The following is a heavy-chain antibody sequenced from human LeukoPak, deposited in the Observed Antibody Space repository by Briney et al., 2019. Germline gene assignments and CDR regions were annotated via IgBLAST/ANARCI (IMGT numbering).Heavy chain of an antibody. CDR1: GFTFSSYS. D-gene: IGHD5-12*01. CDR3: AKDHVIWVAPFPDY. V-gene: IGHV3-21*01. J-gene: IGHJ4*02. Sequence: AGGSLRLSCAASGFTFSSYSMNWVRQAPGKGLEWVSSISSSSSYIYYADSVKGRFTISRDNAKNSLYLQMNSLRAEDTAVYYCAKDHVIWVAPFPDYWGQGTLVTVSS. CDR2: ISSSSSYI.